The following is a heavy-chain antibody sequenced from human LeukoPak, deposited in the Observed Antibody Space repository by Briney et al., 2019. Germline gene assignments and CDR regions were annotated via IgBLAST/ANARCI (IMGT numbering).Heavy chain of an antibody. CDR1: GYTFTSYG. J-gene: IGHJ4*02. V-gene: IGHV1-18*01. CDR2: ISAYNGNT. D-gene: IGHD2-15*01. CDR3: ARGNDIVVVVAALDY. Sequence: ASVKVSCKASGYTFTSYGISWVRQAPGQGLEWMGWISAYNGNTNYAQKLQGRVTMTTDTSTSTAYMELRSLRSDDTAVYYRARGNDIVVVVAALDYWGQGTLVTVSS.